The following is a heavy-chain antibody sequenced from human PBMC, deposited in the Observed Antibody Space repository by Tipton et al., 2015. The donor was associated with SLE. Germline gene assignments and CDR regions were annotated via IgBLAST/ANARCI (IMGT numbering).Heavy chain of an antibody. J-gene: IGHJ6*02. D-gene: IGHD3-3*01. CDR2: IYYSGST. V-gene: IGHV4-59*01. CDR1: GGSISSYY. Sequence: TLSLTCTVSGGSISSYYWSWIRQPPGNGLEWIGYIYYSGSTNYNPSLKSRVTISVDTSKNQFSLKLSSVTAADTAVYYCARQGGEWLFYYYGMDVWGQGTNVTVSS. CDR3: ARQGGEWLFYYYGMDV.